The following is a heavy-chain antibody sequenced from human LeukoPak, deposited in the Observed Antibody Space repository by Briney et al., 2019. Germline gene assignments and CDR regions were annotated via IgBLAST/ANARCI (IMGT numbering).Heavy chain of an antibody. J-gene: IGHJ4*02. V-gene: IGHV4-38-2*02. CDR1: GYSISSGYY. Sequence: PSETLSLTCTVSGYSISSGYYWGWIRQPPGKGLEWIGSIYHSGSTYYNPSLKSRVTISVDTSKNQFSLKLSSVTAADTAVYYCARRDGSRDPQIFDYWGQGTLVTVSS. CDR2: IYHSGST. D-gene: IGHD6-13*01. CDR3: ARRDGSRDPQIFDY.